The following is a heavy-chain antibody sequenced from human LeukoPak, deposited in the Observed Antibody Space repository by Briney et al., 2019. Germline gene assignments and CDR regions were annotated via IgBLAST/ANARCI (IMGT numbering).Heavy chain of an antibody. CDR1: GGSISSYY. V-gene: IGHV4-4*07. CDR3: ARGVVAAAGRTFDF. CDR2: IYTSGST. D-gene: IGHD6-13*01. Sequence: SETLSPTCTVSGGSISSYYWSWIRQPAGKGLEWIGRIYTSGSTNYNPSLKSRVTISLDTSKNQFSLKLSSVTAADTAVYYCARGVVAAAGRTFDFWGQGTLVTVSS. J-gene: IGHJ4*02.